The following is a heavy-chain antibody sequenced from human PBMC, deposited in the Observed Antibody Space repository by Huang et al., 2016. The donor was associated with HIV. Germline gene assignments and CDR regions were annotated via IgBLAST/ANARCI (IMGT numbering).Heavy chain of an antibody. CDR3: ARDRSPGYGGYAYMDY. Sequence: QALLVQSGAEVKKPGASVKVSCRASGYPFSRFYMHWVRQASGQGLAWVGIINPKVVGTTDAQRFQGRIILTVETSTTTFYLELSSLRSDDTALYYCARDRSPGYGGYAYMDYWGQGSLVIVSS. CDR2: INPKVVGT. CDR1: GYPFSRFY. D-gene: IGHD3-16*01. J-gene: IGHJ4*02. V-gene: IGHV1-46*01.